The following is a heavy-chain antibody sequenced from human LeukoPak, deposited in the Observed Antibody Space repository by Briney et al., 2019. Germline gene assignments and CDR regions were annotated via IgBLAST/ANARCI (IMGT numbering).Heavy chain of an antibody. D-gene: IGHD4-17*01. V-gene: IGHV5-51*01. J-gene: IGHJ3*02. Sequence: GESLKISCKGSGYSFTSYWIGWVRQMPGKGLEWMGIIYPGDSDTRYSPSLQGQVTISADKSISTAYLQWSSLTASDTAMYYCARPLRLDYGDYRDAFDIWGQGTMVTVSS. CDR1: GYSFTSYW. CDR3: ARPLRLDYGDYRDAFDI. CDR2: IYPGDSDT.